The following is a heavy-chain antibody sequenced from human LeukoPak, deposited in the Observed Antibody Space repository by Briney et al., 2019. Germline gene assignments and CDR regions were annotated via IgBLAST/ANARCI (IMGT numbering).Heavy chain of an antibody. CDR1: GFSFSSYL. Sequence: PGGSLRLSCVASGFSFSSYLVHWVRQAPGKGLVWVSRINIDATSTTYAGSVKGRFTISRDNAKNTLYLQMNNLRAEDTAIYYCARVWRTGAARELGSWGQGTLVTVSA. CDR3: ARVWRTGAARELGS. D-gene: IGHD3/OR15-3a*01. CDR2: INIDATST. J-gene: IGHJ4*02. V-gene: IGHV3-74*03.